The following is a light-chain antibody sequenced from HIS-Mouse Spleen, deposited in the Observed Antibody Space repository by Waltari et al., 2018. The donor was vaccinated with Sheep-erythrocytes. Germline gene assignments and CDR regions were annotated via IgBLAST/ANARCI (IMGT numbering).Light chain of an antibody. CDR1: SSDVGGYQY. CDR3: CSYAGSYTFV. J-gene: IGLJ2*01. CDR2: DVS. Sequence: QSALTQPRSVSGSPGQSVTISCTGTSSDVGGYQYVSWYQQHPGKAPKLMIYDVSKRPSGVPDRFSGSKSGNTASLTISGLQAEDEADYYCCSYAGSYTFVFGGGTKLTVL. V-gene: IGLV2-11*01.